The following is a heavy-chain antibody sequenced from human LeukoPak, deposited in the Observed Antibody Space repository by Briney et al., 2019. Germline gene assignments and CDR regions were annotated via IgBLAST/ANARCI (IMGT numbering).Heavy chain of an antibody. D-gene: IGHD6-19*01. CDR2: IYYSGST. CDR1: GGSINNYY. V-gene: IGHV4-59*01. Sequence: SETLSLTCTVSGGSINNYYWSWIRQPPGKGLEWIGYIYYSGSTNYNPSLKSRVTISVDTSTNQFSLKLTSVTAADTAVYYCARVGVAVAGAIDYWGQGTLVTVSS. CDR3: ARVGVAVAGAIDY. J-gene: IGHJ4*02.